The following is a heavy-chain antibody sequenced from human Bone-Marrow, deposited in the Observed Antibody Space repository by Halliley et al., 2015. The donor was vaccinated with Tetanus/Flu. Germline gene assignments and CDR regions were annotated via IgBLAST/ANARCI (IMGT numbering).Heavy chain of an antibody. CDR3: ARGDQWAVRFDN. J-gene: IGHJ4*02. D-gene: IGHD2-8*01. CDR2: IYYNGIS. V-gene: IGHV4-59*01. Sequence: GLVKPSETLSLTCTVSGGAIASYYWNWIRQPPGKGLEWIGYIYYNGISNSNPSLKSRVTISLDTSKKQFSLKVTSVTAADTAMYYCARGDQWAVRFDNWGRGALVTVSS. CDR1: GGAIASYY.